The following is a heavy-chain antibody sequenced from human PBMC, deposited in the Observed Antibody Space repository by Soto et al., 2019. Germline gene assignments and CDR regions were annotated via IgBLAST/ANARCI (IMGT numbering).Heavy chain of an antibody. J-gene: IGHJ6*02. CDR2: IYPDGSDT. CDR3: ALERQDVSDNCCLWSSGV. CDR1: GSTFSTYW. V-gene: IGHV5-51*01. Sequence: PGESLNISCQSPGSTFSTYWVAWVRQRPGKALEWFGRIYPDGSDTRYSPSFRRQVTSAADKASSIIVLQWGSLNASDTAIYICALERQDVSDNCCLWSSGVWCPGTTVTVS. D-gene: IGHD1-1*01.